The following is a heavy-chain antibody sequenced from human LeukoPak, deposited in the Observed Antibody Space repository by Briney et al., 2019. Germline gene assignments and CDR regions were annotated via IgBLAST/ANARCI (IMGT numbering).Heavy chain of an antibody. Sequence: GEPLKISCKGSGYTFTNYWIGWVRQMPGKGLEWVGIIYPGDSDTKYSPSFQGQVTISADRSISTAYLQWSSLKASDNAMYYCARRGSSWFDPWGQGTLVTVSS. D-gene: IGHD6-13*01. CDR2: IYPGDSDT. J-gene: IGHJ5*02. V-gene: IGHV5-51*01. CDR3: ARRGSSWFDP. CDR1: GYTFTNYW.